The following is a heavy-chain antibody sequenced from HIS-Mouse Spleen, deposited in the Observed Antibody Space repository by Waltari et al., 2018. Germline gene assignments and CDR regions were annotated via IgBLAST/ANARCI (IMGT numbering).Heavy chain of an antibody. Sequence: QVQLQESGPGLVKPSQTLSLTCTVSGGSISRGGYYWSWIRQHPGKGLEWIGYIYYRGSTDDNPSRKSRVTISVGTSKNQFSLKLSSVTAADTAVYYCARSPYYDFWSGYSDNWFDPWGQGTLVTVSS. CDR2: IYYRGST. D-gene: IGHD3-3*01. CDR3: ARSPYYDFWSGYSDNWFDP. V-gene: IGHV4-31*03. J-gene: IGHJ5*02. CDR1: GGSISRGGYY.